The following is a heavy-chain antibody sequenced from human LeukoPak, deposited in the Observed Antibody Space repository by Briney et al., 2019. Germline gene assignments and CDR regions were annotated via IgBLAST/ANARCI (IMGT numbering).Heavy chain of an antibody. Sequence: SETPSLTCAGYGASFSAYYWSWIRQPPGKGLEWIGEINHSGNTNYNPSLKSRVTISVDTSKNQFSLKLSSVTAADTAVYYCARAPYYYDSSGQNLQYWGQGTLVTVSS. D-gene: IGHD3-22*01. CDR1: GASFSAYY. CDR2: INHSGNT. V-gene: IGHV4-34*01. J-gene: IGHJ4*02. CDR3: ARAPYYYDSSGQNLQY.